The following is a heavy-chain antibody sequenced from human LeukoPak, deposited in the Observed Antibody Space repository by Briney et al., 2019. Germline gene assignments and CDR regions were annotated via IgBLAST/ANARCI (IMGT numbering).Heavy chain of an antibody. V-gene: IGHV1-18*04. Sequence: GTSVKVSFKASVYTLTRYGISCVRQAPRQGLEWMGGISVYNCNTNYAQKLQGRITITSNTSISTAYMELSSLRSEDAAVYYCARGGGKYSSSPSGFDYWGQGTLVTVSS. CDR2: ISVYNCNT. D-gene: IGHD6-13*01. CDR3: ARGGGKYSSSPSGFDY. CDR1: VYTLTRYG. J-gene: IGHJ4*02.